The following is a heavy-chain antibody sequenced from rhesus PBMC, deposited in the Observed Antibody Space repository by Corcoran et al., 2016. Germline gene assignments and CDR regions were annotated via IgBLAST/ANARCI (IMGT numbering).Heavy chain of an antibody. D-gene: IGHD4-29*01. V-gene: IGHV4-165*02. Sequence: QVQLQESGPGLVKPSETLSLTCAVSGGSLSGYYWNWIRQPPGKGLGWIGYIGGSSGSTYYNPSLKSRVTISTDTSKTQFSLKLSSVTAADTAVYYCARDYGQYNSLDVWGRGVLVTVSS. CDR1: GGSLSGYY. CDR3: ARDYGQYNSLDV. J-gene: IGHJ5-2*02. CDR2: IGGSSGST.